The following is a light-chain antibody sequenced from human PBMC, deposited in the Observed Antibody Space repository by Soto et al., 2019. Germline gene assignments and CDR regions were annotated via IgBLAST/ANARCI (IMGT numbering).Light chain of an antibody. CDR2: GAF. Sequence: ELVLTQSPGTLSLSPGERATLNCRASQSISTSSLAWYRQKPGQAPRLLIYGAFNRATGVPLRFSGSGSGTDFTLTISSLQAEDVAVYYCQQYYTTPWTFGQGTKVDIK. CDR3: QQYYTTPWT. CDR1: QSISTSS. V-gene: IGKV3-20*01. J-gene: IGKJ1*01.